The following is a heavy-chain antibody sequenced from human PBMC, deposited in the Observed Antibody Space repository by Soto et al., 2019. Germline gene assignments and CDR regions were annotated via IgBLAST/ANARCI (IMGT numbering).Heavy chain of an antibody. D-gene: IGHD2-2*01. CDR1: GFTFSSYS. V-gene: IGHV3-21*01. CDR2: ISSSSRYI. J-gene: IGHJ4*02. Sequence: EVQLVESGGGLVKPGGSLRLSCAASGFTFSSYSMNWVRQAPGKGLEWVSSISSSSRYIYYADSVKGRFTISRDNANNSLYLQMSSLRAEDTAVYYCARDRFPMHSILDYWGQGTLVTVSS. CDR3: ARDRFPMHSILDY.